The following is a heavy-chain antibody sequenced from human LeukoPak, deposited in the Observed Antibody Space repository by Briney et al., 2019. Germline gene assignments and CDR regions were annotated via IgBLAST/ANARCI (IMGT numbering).Heavy chain of an antibody. CDR3: ARDRYYGSGRGFDY. D-gene: IGHD3-10*01. CDR2: IWYDGSNK. V-gene: IGHV3-33*01. J-gene: IGHJ4*02. CDR1: GFTFSSYG. Sequence: PGRSLRLSCAASGFTFSSYGMHWVRQAPGKGPEWVAVIWYDGSNKYYADSVKGRFTISRDNSKNTLYLQMNSLRAEDTAVYYCARDRYYGSGRGFDYWGQGTLVTVSS.